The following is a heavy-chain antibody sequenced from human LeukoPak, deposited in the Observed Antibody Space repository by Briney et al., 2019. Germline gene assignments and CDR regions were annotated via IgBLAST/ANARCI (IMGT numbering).Heavy chain of an antibody. CDR1: GYPFTSYY. Sequence: ASVKVSCKASGYPFTSYYIHWVRQAPGQGLEWMGIINPSGGTTVYAQNFQGRVIMTRDTSTSTVHMDLSSLRSEDAAVYYCAREPRPVGATSFGYYFDYWGQGTLVTVSS. CDR2: INPSGGTT. CDR3: AREPRPVGATSFGYYFDY. J-gene: IGHJ4*02. V-gene: IGHV1-46*01. D-gene: IGHD1-26*01.